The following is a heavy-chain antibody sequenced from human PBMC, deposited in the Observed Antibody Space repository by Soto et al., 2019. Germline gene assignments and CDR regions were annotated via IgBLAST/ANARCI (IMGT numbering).Heavy chain of an antibody. CDR1: GYDFTAYD. CDR2: MNPINGAT. D-gene: IGHD2-2*01. Sequence: GASVKVSCKASGYDFTAYDINWVRQASGQGLEWMGWMNPINGATGSARRFQGRVSMTRNTATATAYLELTSLRSDDSAVYFCGRGPSPCAPAGGTPYYYAMDVWGQGTTVTVSS. V-gene: IGHV1-8*02. CDR3: GRGPSPCAPAGGTPYYYAMDV. J-gene: IGHJ6*02.